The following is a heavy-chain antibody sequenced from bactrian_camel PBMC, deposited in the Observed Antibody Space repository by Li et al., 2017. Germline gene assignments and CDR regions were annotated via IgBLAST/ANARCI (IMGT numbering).Heavy chain of an antibody. D-gene: IGHD1*01. CDR1: GYHHSAYC. CDR3: AAASKCQANLNRAWYVY. Sequence: HVQLVESGGKTVQTGGSLRLSCQASGYHHSAYCLAWFRQAPGKAREGVAQVFGAGGTPNYADSVKGRCTISRDNIKNTPYLQMNSLKPEDTAMYYCAAASKCQANLNRAWYVYWGQGTQVTVS. CDR2: VFGAGGTP. V-gene: IGHV3S1*01. J-gene: IGHJ4*01.